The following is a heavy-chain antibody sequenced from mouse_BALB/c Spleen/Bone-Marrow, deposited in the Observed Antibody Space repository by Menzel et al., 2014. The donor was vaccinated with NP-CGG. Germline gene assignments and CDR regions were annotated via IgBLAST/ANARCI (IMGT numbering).Heavy chain of an antibody. CDR3: ARQITMVDYAMDY. Sequence: QVQLQQSGAELAKPGASVKMSCKAPGYTFTSYWMHWVKQRPGQGLEWIGYINPSTGYTEYNQKFKDKATLTADKSSSTAYMQLSSLTSEDSAVYYCARQITMVDYAMDYWGQGTSVTVSS. CDR2: INPSTGYT. CDR1: GYTFTSYW. D-gene: IGHD1-1*02. V-gene: IGHV1-7*01. J-gene: IGHJ4*01.